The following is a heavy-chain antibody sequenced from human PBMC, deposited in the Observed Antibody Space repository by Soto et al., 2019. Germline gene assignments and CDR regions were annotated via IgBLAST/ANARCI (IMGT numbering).Heavy chain of an antibody. CDR3: ARAYSSGYYFRLDP. J-gene: IGHJ5*02. D-gene: IGHD3-22*01. Sequence: SETLSLTCAVYGGSFSGYYWSWIRQPPGKGLEWIGEINHSGSTNYNPSLKSRVTISVDTSKNQFSLKLSSVTAADTAVYYCARAYSSGYYFRLDPWGQGTLVTVSS. CDR1: GGSFSGYY. V-gene: IGHV4-34*01. CDR2: INHSGST.